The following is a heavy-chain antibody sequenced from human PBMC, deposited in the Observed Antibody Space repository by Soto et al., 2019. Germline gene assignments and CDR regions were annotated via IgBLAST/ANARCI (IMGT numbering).Heavy chain of an antibody. D-gene: IGHD3-22*01. J-gene: IGHJ4*02. CDR1: GYSFTSYW. CDR3: ARHTYYYDSSGYYEDY. V-gene: IGHV5-51*01. CDR2: IYPGDSDT. Sequence: GESLKISCKGSGYSFTSYWIGWVRQMPGKGLEWMGIIYPGDSDTRYSPSFQGQVTISADKSISTAYLQWSSLKASDTAMYYCARHTYYYDSSGYYEDYWGQGTLVTVSS.